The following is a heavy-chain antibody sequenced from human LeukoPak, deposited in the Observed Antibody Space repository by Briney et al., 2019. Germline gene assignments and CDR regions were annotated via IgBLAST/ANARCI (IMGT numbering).Heavy chain of an antibody. CDR3: ARETLGVTAFDI. V-gene: IGHV3-23*01. D-gene: IGHD2-21*02. CDR2: ISGSGGST. Sequence: PGGSLRLSCAASGFTFSSYAMSWVRQAPGKGLEWVSAISGSGGSTYYADSVKGRFTISRDNTKNSLYLQMNSLRAEDTAVYYCARETLGVTAFDIWGQGTMVTVSS. CDR1: GFTFSSYA. J-gene: IGHJ3*02.